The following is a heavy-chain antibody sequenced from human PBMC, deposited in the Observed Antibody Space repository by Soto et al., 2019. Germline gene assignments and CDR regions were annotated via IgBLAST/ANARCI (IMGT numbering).Heavy chain of an antibody. J-gene: IGHJ4*02. CDR2: IYYSGST. CDR3: ARYRRTVREHPYYFDY. Sequence: SETLSLTCTVSGGSLSRGDYYWSWIRQPPGKGLEWIGYIYYSGSTYYNPSLKSRVTISVDTSKNQFSLKLSSVTAADTAVYYCARYRRTVREHPYYFDYWGQGTLVTVSS. V-gene: IGHV4-30-4*01. CDR1: GGSLSRGDYY. D-gene: IGHD3-10*01.